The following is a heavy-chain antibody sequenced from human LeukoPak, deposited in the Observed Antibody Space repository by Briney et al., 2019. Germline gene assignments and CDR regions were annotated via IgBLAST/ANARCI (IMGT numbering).Heavy chain of an antibody. CDR1: GYRFSTYW. D-gene: IGHD3-10*01. CDR3: ARHGPGAYYYYGMDV. Sequence: GESLKISRKGSGYRFSTYWLGWVRQMPGKGLEWMGIIYPGDSDTRYSPSFQGQVTISPDRPLSTTYLQWSSLRASDTAMYYCARHGPGAYYYYGMDVWGQGTTVTVSS. CDR2: IYPGDSDT. J-gene: IGHJ6*02. V-gene: IGHV5-51*01.